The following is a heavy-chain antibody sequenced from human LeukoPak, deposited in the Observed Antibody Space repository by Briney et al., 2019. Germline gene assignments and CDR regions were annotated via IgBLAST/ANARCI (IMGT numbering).Heavy chain of an antibody. V-gene: IGHV2-5*01. J-gene: IGHJ5*02. D-gene: IGHD6-19*01. CDR1: GFSLSTNGVG. CDR3: AHSRTSAWPTPYNYFDP. Sequence: SGPTLVNPTQTLTLTCTFSGFSLSTNGVGVGWIRQPPGKALEWLALLYWNDYKYYSPSLKSRPSITRDTSKNQVVLTLTNMDPVDTATYFCAHSRTSAWPTPYNYFDPWGQGTLVTVSS. CDR2: LYWNDYK.